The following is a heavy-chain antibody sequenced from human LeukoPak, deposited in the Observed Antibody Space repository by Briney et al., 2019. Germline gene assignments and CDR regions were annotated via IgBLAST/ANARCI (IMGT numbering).Heavy chain of an antibody. V-gene: IGHV3-7*01. CDR1: GFPFSNYW. CDR2: MKEDGGEI. Sequence: GGSLRLSCAASGFPFSNYWMSWVRQAPGKGLEWVANMKEDGGEINYVDSVKGRFTISRDNSKNTLYLQMNSLRAEDTAVYYCARDRATVTSPFDYWGQGTLVTVSS. CDR3: ARDRATVTSPFDY. J-gene: IGHJ4*02. D-gene: IGHD4-17*01.